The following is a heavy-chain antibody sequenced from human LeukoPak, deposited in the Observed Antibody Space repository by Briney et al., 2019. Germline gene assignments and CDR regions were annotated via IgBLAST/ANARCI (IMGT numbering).Heavy chain of an antibody. D-gene: IGHD3-22*01. Sequence: ASVKVSCKASGYTFTGYYMHWVRQAPGQGLEWMGWINPNSGGTNYAQKFQGRVTMTRDTSISTAYMELSRLRSDDTAVYYCARDLGYYDSSGYYVWGQGTLVTVSS. V-gene: IGHV1-2*02. CDR3: ARDLGYYDSSGYYV. J-gene: IGHJ4*02. CDR2: INPNSGGT. CDR1: GYTFTGYY.